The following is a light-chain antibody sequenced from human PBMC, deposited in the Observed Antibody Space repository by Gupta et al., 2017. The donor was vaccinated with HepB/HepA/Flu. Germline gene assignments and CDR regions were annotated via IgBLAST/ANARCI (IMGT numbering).Light chain of an antibody. Sequence: HSVLTQPPSLSGPPGQRVTISCSGSSSHVGRSFVYWYQQFPGAAPKLLIYRNDQRPSGVPDRFSGSKSGSSASLAISGLRSEDEANYYCAAWDTSLRLVVFGGGTQLTVI. V-gene: IGLV1-47*01. CDR2: RND. CDR1: SSHVGRSF. CDR3: AAWDTSLRLVV. J-gene: IGLJ2*01.